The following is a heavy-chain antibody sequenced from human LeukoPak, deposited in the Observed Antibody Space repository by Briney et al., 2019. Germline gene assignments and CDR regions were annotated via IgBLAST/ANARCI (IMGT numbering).Heavy chain of an antibody. V-gene: IGHV1-69*13. CDR3: ASEGELAYFDY. D-gene: IGHD1-26*01. CDR1: GYTFTSYG. J-gene: IGHJ4*02. CDR2: IIPIFGTA. Sequence: SVKVSCKASGYTFTSYGISWVRQAPGQGLEWMGGIIPIFGTANYAQKFQGRVTITADESTSTAYMELSSLRSEDTAVYYCASEGELAYFDYWGQGTLVTVSS.